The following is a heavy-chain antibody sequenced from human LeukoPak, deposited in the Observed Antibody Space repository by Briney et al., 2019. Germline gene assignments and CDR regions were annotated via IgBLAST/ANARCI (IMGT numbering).Heavy chain of an antibody. CDR1: GGSISSYY. CDR2: IYYSGST. CDR3: AREAGRGTDMDV. J-gene: IGHJ6*03. V-gene: IGHV4-59*01. Sequence: SETLSLTCTVSGGSISSYYWSWIRQPPGKGLEWIGYIYYSGSTNYNTSLKSRVTISVDTSKNQFSLKLSSVTAADTTVHYCAREAGRGTDMDVWGKGTTVTVSS.